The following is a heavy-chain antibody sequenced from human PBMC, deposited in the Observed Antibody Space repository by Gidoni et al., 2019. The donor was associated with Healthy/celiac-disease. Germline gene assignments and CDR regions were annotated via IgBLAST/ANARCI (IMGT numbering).Heavy chain of an antibody. J-gene: IGHJ5*02. CDR2: ISGSGGST. Sequence: EVQLLESGGGLVQPGGSLRLSCAASGFTFSSYAMSWVRQAPGKGLGWVSAISGSGGSTYYADSVQGRFTISRDNSKNTLYLQMNSLRAEDTAVYYCAELGWGGYYLWGQGTLVTVSS. CDR3: AELGWGGYYL. D-gene: IGHD3-3*01. CDR1: GFTFSSYA. V-gene: IGHV3-23*01.